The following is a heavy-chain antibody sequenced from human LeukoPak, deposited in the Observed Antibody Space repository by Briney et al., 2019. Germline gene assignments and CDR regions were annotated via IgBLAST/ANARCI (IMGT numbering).Heavy chain of an antibody. Sequence: GGSLRLSCAASGFTFSTYAMNWVRQAPGKGLEWVSFISWDGVNTFYADSVKGRFTIFRDNSKNSLFLQMNTLRTEDTAAYFCTRGASVGVAAPGHWGQGTLVTVSS. V-gene: IGHV3-43D*03. D-gene: IGHD6-13*01. CDR3: TRGASVGVAAPGH. J-gene: IGHJ4*02. CDR2: ISWDGVNT. CDR1: GFTFSTYA.